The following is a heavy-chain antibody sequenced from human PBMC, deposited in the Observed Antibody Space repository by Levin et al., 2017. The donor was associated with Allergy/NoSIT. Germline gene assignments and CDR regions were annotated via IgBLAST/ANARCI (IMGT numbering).Heavy chain of an antibody. CDR1: GFTFSSYW. CDR2: INSDGSST. CDR3: ARDGGIAAGGGPFDY. J-gene: IGHJ4*02. V-gene: IGHV3-74*01. D-gene: IGHD6-13*01. Sequence: SCAASGFTFSSYWMHWVRQAPGKGLVWVSRINSDGSSTSYADSVKGRFTISIDNAKNTLYLQMNSLRAEDTAVYYCARDGGIAAGGGPFDYWGQGTLVTVSS.